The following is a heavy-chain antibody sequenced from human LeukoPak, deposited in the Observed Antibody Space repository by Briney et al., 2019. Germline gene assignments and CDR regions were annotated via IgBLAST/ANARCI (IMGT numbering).Heavy chain of an antibody. CDR2: IYPGGSDT. CDR3: ARGAWSTSSCYYYFYMDV. V-gene: IGHV5-51*01. CDR1: GYSFTSYW. D-gene: IGHD2-2*01. J-gene: IGHJ6*03. Sequence: GESLKISCKGSGYSFTSYWIGWVRQMPGKGLEWMGTIYPGGSDTRYSPSFQGQVTISADKSISTAYLQWSSLKASDTAMYYCARGAWSTSSCYYYFYMDVWGKGTTVTVSS.